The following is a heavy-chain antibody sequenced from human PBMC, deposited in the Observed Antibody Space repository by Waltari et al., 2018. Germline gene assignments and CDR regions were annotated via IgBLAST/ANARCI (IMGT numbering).Heavy chain of an antibody. D-gene: IGHD2-15*01. CDR2: IIPIFGTA. V-gene: IGHV1-69*14. CDR3: ARGTGYCSGGSCYDIDY. Sequence: QVQLVQSGAEVKKPGSSVKVSCKASGGTFSSYAISWVRQAPGQGLEWMGGIIPIFGTANYAQKFQCRVTITADKSTSTAYMELSSLRSEDTAVYYCARGTGYCSGGSCYDIDYWGQGTLVTVSS. J-gene: IGHJ4*02. CDR1: GGTFSSYA.